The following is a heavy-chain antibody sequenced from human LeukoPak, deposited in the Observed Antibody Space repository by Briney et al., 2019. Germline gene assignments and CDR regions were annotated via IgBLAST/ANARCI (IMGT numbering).Heavy chain of an antibody. J-gene: IGHJ5*02. CDR1: GHSITSNFY. CDR3: GRVLPRREYCYSVDCYWSWFDP. Sequence: SETLSLTCTVSGHSITSNFYWGWIRQPPGKGLEYIGSIYHSGNTQYNPSLKRRVTISIDTSNNQFSLNLRSVTAADTAVYYCGRVLPRREYCYSVDCYWSWFDPWGQGTLVTVSS. D-gene: IGHD2/OR15-2a*01. V-gene: IGHV4-38-2*02. CDR2: IYHSGNT.